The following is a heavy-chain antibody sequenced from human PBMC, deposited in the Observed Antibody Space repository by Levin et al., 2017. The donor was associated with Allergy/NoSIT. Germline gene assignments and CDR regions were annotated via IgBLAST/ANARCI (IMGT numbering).Heavy chain of an antibody. D-gene: IGHD3-22*01. CDR1: GFTFSDYY. V-gene: IGHV3-11*03. Sequence: LSLTCAASGFTFSDYYMSWIRQAPGKGLECVSYITSSSSYTNYADSVKGRFTISRDNAKNSLYLQMNSLRAEDTAVYYCARKSGSGYFAFDYWGQGTLVTVSS. CDR2: ITSSSSYT. CDR3: ARKSGSGYFAFDY. J-gene: IGHJ4*02.